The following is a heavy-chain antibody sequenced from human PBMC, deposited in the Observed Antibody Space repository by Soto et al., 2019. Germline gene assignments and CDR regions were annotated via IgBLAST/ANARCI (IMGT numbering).Heavy chain of an antibody. J-gene: IGHJ6*03. CDR3: ARARFPYYYYYMDV. V-gene: IGHV3-48*01. CDR2: ISSSTTTI. Sequence: GSLRLSCAASGFTFSRYSMNWVRQAPGKGPEWVTYISSSTTTIYYADSVKGRFTISRDNAKNSLYLQMNSLRAEDSAVYYCARARFPYYYYYMDVWGKGTTVTVS. CDR1: GFTFSRYS.